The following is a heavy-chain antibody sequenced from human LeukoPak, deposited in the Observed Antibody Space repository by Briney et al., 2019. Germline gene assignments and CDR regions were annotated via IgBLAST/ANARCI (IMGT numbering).Heavy chain of an antibody. Sequence: GRSLRLSCAASGFTFSSYGMHWVRQAPGKGLEWVAVISYDGSNKYYADSVKGRFTISRDNSRNTLYLQMNSLRAEDTAVYYCAKDSLGFGELTHYGMDVWGKGTTVTVSS. V-gene: IGHV3-30*18. J-gene: IGHJ6*04. CDR2: ISYDGSNK. CDR3: AKDSLGFGELTHYGMDV. CDR1: GFTFSSYG. D-gene: IGHD3-10*01.